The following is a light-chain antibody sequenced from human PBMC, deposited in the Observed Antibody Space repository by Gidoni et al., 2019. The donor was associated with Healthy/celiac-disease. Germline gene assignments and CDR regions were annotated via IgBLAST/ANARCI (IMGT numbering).Light chain of an antibody. V-gene: IGLV3-19*01. Sequence: SSDLTQDPAVSVALGQTVRMTCQGDSLRSYHASWYQQKPGQAPVLVIYGKTNRPSGIPDRFSGSSSGNTASLTITGAQAEDEADYYCNSRDSSGNPLFGGGTKLTVL. CDR1: SLRSYH. CDR3: NSRDSSGNPL. CDR2: GKT. J-gene: IGLJ2*01.